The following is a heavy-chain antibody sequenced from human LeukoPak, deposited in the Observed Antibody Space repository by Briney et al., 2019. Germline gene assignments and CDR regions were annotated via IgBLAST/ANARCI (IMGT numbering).Heavy chain of an antibody. V-gene: IGHV4-61*02. CDR3: ARDPVSGFDP. CDR1: GDSISNSLYY. CDR2: IYSSGST. J-gene: IGHJ5*02. Sequence: SETLSLTCTVSGDSISNSLYYWVWLRQPAGTGLEWIGRIYSSGSTNYNPSLKSRVTISVDTSKNQFSLKLSSVTAADTAVYYCARDPVSGFDPWGQGTLVTVSS.